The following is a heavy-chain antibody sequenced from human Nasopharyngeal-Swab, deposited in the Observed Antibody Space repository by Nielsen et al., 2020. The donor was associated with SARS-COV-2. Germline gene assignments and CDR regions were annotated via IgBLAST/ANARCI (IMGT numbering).Heavy chain of an antibody. Sequence: KVSCKGSGYSFTSYWIGWVRQMPGKGLEWMGIIYPGDSDTRYSPSFQGQVTISADKSIRTAYLQWSSLKASDTAIYYCARRSAGYSSGWYYYYMDVWGKGTTVTVSS. J-gene: IGHJ6*03. CDR2: IYPGDSDT. D-gene: IGHD6-19*01. CDR3: ARRSAGYSSGWYYYYMDV. V-gene: IGHV5-51*01. CDR1: GYSFTSYW.